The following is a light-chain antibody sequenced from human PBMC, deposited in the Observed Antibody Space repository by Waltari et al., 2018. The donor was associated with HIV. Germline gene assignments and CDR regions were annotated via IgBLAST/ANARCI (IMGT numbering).Light chain of an antibody. Sequence: SFDLTQTPSLSVSPGQTARISCSGDTLTKQYAYWYQKKTGQAPLLIIYNDIERPAGIPERFSGSTSGTSVTLTISEVQAEDEADYYCQSADITGSIWLFGGGTKVTVL. V-gene: IGLV3-25*03. CDR3: QSADITGSIWL. CDR1: TLTKQY. J-gene: IGLJ3*02. CDR2: NDI.